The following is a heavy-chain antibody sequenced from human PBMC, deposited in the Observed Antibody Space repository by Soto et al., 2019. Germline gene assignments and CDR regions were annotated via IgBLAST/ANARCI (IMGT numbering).Heavy chain of an antibody. CDR2: IIPIFGTA. J-gene: IGHJ5*02. CDR1: GGTFSSYA. CDR3: ARDQSLGVVVPAAPRFDP. Sequence: SVKVSCKASGGTFSSYAISWVRQAPGQGLEWMGGIIPIFGTANYAQKFQGRVTITADKSTSTAYMELSSLRSEDTAVYYCARDQSLGVVVPAAPRFDPWGQGTLVTVSS. V-gene: IGHV1-69*06. D-gene: IGHD2-2*01.